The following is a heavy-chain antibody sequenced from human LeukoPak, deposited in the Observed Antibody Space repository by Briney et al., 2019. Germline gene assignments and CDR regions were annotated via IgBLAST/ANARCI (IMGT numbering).Heavy chain of an antibody. CDR2: IYYSGST. V-gene: IGHV4-59*08. CDR1: GGSLSSYY. CDR3: ACVPAAIPYYFDY. Sequence: SETLSLTCTDSGGSLSSYYWSWIRQPPGKGLEWIGYIYYSGSTNYNPSLKSRVTISVDTSKNQFSLKLSSVTAADTAVYYCACVPAAIPYYFDYWGQGTLVTVSS. J-gene: IGHJ4*02. D-gene: IGHD2-2*01.